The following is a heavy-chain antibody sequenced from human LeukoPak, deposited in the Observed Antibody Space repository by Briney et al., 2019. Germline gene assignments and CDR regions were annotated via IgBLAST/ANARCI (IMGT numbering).Heavy chain of an antibody. CDR2: IWYDGSNK. CDR3: ARERWCAMGWFDP. CDR1: GFTFSSYG. V-gene: IGHV3-33*01. D-gene: IGHD2-8*02. J-gene: IGHJ5*02. Sequence: GGSLRLSCAASGFTFSSYGMHWVRQAPGKGLEWVAVIWYDGSNKYYADSVKGRFTISRDNAKNSLYLQMNSLRAEDTAVYYCARERWCAMGWFDPWGQGTLVTVSS.